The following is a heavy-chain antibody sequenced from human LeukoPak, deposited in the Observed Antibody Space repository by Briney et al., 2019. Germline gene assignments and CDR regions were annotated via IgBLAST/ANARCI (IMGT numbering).Heavy chain of an antibody. CDR3: AKATVTTLGGAFDI. CDR2: ISWNSGSI. Sequence: PGRSLRLSCAASGFTFDDYAMHWVRQAPGKGLEWVSGISWNSGSIGYADSVKGRFTISRDNAKNSLYLQMNSLRAEDMALYYCAKATVTTLGGAFDIWGQGTMVTVSS. V-gene: IGHV3-9*03. CDR1: GFTFDDYA. D-gene: IGHD4-11*01. J-gene: IGHJ3*02.